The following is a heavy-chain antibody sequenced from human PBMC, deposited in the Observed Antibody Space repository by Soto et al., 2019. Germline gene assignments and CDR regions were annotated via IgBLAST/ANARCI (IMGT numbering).Heavy chain of an antibody. CDR1: GITFSTYA. D-gene: IGHD4-17*01. CDR3: ARAGFDYGAPYY. V-gene: IGHV1-3*01. CDR2: INAGNGNT. Sequence: ASVKVSCKASGITFSTYAMHWVRQAPGQRLEWMGWINAGNGNTKYSQKFQGRVTITRDTSASTAYMELSSLRSEDTAVYYCARAGFDYGAPYYWGQGTLVTVSS. J-gene: IGHJ4*02.